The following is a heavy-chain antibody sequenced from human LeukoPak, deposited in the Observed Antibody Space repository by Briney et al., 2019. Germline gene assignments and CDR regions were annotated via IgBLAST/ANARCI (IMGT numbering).Heavy chain of an antibody. CDR2: IYYSGST. J-gene: IGHJ5*02. CDR1: GGSISSYY. V-gene: IGHV4-59*08. D-gene: IGHD6-13*01. CDR3: ARHVEQQQWFDP. Sequence: SETLSLTCTVSGGSISSYYWSWIRQPPGKGLEWIGYIYYSGSTYYNPSLKSRVTISVDTSKNQFSLKLSSVTAADTAVYYCARHVEQQQWFDPWGQGTLVTVSS.